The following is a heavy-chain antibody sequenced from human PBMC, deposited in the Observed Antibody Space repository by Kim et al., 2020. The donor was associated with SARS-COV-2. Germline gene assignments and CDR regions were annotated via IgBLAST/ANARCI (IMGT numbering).Heavy chain of an antibody. CDR1: GGSVSSGNYY. V-gene: IGHV4-39*01. J-gene: IGHJ6*02. CDR2: INYSWNT. Sequence: SETLSLTCTVSGGSVSSGNYYWGWIRQPPGKGLEWIGSINYSWNTYYNPSLKSRVTISVDTSKNQFSLRLSSVTAADTAVYYCGSIDCISTSCQDHYYYYEMDVWGQGATVTVSS. CDR3: GSIDCISTSCQDHYYYYEMDV. D-gene: IGHD2-2*01.